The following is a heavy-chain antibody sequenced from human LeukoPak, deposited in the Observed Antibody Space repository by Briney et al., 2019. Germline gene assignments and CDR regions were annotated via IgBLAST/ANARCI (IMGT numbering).Heavy chain of an antibody. Sequence: SETLSLTCTVSGGSISRDYWSWIRQPPGKGLEWIGYIYYTGSTNYNPSLNSRVTISLETSKNQFSLNLSSVTAADTAVYYCARGNLNYFDYWGQGTLVTVSS. CDR2: IYYTGST. CDR1: GGSISRDY. V-gene: IGHV4-59*08. J-gene: IGHJ4*02. CDR3: ARGNLNYFDY.